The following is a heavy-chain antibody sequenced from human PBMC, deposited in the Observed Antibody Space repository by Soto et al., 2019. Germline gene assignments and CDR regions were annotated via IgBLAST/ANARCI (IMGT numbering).Heavy chain of an antibody. CDR2: INAGNGNT. Sequence: GASVKVSCKDSGYTYTSNAMHWVRQAPGQRLEWMGWINAGNGNTKYSQKFQGRVTITRDTSASTAYMELSSLRSEDTAVYYCARGSPFRYYYYMDVWGKGTTVTVSS. CDR1: GYTYTSNA. V-gene: IGHV1-3*01. J-gene: IGHJ6*03. CDR3: ARGSPFRYYYYMDV.